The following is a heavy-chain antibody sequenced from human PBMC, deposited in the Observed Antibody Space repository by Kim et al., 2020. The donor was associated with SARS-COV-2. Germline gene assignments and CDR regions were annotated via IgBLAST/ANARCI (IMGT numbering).Heavy chain of an antibody. Sequence: ASVKVSCKASGYTFTSYYMHWVRQAPGQGLEWMGIINPSGGSTSYAQKFQGRVTMTRDTSTSTVYMELSSLRSEDTAVYYCARVARPYYDSSGYYGILAFDIWGQGTMVTVSS. CDR1: GYTFTSYY. D-gene: IGHD3-22*01. J-gene: IGHJ3*02. CDR3: ARVARPYYDSSGYYGILAFDI. V-gene: IGHV1-46*01. CDR2: INPSGGST.